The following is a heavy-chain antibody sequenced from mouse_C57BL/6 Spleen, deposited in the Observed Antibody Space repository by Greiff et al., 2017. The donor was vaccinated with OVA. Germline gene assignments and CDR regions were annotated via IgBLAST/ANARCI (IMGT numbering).Heavy chain of an antibody. J-gene: IGHJ4*01. V-gene: IGHV5-16*01. D-gene: IGHD3-2*02. CDR3: ARDKGSSSYAMDY. Sequence: EVKLVESEGGLVQPGSSMKLSCTASGFTFSDYYMAWVRQVPEKGLEWVANINYDGSSTYYLDSLKSRFIISRDNAKNILYLQMSSLKSEDTATYYCARDKGSSSYAMDYWGQGTSVTVSS. CDR1: GFTFSDYY. CDR2: INYDGSST.